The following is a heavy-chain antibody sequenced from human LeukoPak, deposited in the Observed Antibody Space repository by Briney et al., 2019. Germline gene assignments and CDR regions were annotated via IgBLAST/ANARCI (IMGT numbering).Heavy chain of an antibody. J-gene: IGHJ4*02. CDR1: GVSISSSSYY. D-gene: IGHD1-26*01. CDR3: AREELGH. V-gene: IGHV4-39*02. Sequence: SETLSLTCTVSGVSISSSSYYWGWIRQPPGKGLEWIGSIYYSGSTYYNPSLKSRVTISVDTSKNQFSLKLSSVTAADTAVYYCAREELGHWGQGTLVTVSS. CDR2: IYYSGST.